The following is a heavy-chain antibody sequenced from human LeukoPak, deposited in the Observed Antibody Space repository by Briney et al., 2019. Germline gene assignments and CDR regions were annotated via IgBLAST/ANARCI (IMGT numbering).Heavy chain of an antibody. V-gene: IGHV1-2*02. Sequence: ASVKVSCKASGYTFTGYYMHGVRQAPGQGLEWMGWINPNSGGTNYAQKFQGRVTMTRDTSISTAYMELSRLRSDDAAVYYCARDPAPYHCGMDVWGQGTTVTVSS. CDR2: INPNSGGT. J-gene: IGHJ6*02. CDR1: GYTFTGYY. CDR3: ARDPAPYHCGMDV.